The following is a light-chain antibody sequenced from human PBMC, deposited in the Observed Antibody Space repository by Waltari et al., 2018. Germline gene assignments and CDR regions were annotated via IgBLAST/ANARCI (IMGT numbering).Light chain of an antibody. CDR2: GTN. CDR3: QTYDSGLGGWV. V-gene: IGLV1-40*01. J-gene: IGLJ3*02. CDR1: NSNIGAGFY. Sequence: QSALTQPPSVSGAPGQRVIISCTGSNSNIGAGFYVNWYQQFPGTAPRFLLYGTNKRASGVPDRFSGSKSGTSASLPVTGLQAEDEADYFFQTYDSGLGGWVFGGGTRLTVV.